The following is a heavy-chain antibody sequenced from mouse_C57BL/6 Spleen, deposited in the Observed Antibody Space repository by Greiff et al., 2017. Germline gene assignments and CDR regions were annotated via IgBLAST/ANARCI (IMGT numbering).Heavy chain of an antibody. Sequence: QVQLQQPGAELVKPGASVKLSRKASGYTFTSYWMQWVKQRPGQGLEWIGEIDPSDSYTNYNQKFKGKATLTVDTSSSTAYMQLSSLTSEDSAVYYCASSNSDYWGQGTTLTVSS. CDR1: GYTFTSYW. CDR3: ASSNSDY. V-gene: IGHV1-50*01. J-gene: IGHJ2*01. CDR2: IDPSDSYT.